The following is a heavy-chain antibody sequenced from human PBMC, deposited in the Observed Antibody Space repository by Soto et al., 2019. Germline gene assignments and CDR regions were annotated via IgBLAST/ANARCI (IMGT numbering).Heavy chain of an antibody. D-gene: IGHD2-2*01. CDR1: GGSISSYY. J-gene: IGHJ2*01. CDR3: ARDVGCSSTSCYGWYFDL. Sequence: QVQLQESGPGLVKPSETLSLTCTVSGGSISSYYWSWIRQPPGKGLEWIGYIYYSGSTNYNPSLKSRVTISVDTSKNQFSLKLSSVTAADTAVYYCARDVGCSSTSCYGWYFDLWGRGTLVTVSS. V-gene: IGHV4-59*01. CDR2: IYYSGST.